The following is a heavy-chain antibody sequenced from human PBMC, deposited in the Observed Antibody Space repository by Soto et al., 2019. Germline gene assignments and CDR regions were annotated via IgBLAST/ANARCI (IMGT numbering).Heavy chain of an antibody. CDR2: ISSSSSYI. Sequence: EVQLVESGGGLVKPGGSLRLSCAASGFTFSSYSMNWVRQAPGKGLEWVSSISSSSSYIYYADSVKGRFTISRDNAKNSLYLQMNSLRAEDTAVYYCARAGSIVATMGGWGLPPTWYYYYYMDVWGKGTTVTLSS. D-gene: IGHD5-12*01. CDR3: ARAGSIVATMGGWGLPPTWYYYYYMDV. CDR1: GFTFSSYS. J-gene: IGHJ6*03. V-gene: IGHV3-21*01.